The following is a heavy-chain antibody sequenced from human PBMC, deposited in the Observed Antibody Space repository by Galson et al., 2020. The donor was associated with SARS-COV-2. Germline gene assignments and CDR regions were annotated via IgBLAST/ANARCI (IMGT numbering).Heavy chain of an antibody. Sequence: GGSLRLSCAVSGFTFSGYWMHWVRQVPEEGLVWVSRISEDGSITNYADSVKGRFTVSRDNAKNTLSFQMNSLRAEDTAMYYCTRDTPECGTLFDYWGQGSLVTVSS. CDR1: GFTFSGYW. V-gene: IGHV3-74*01. CDR3: TRDTPECGTLFDY. CDR2: ISEDGSIT. J-gene: IGHJ4*02. D-gene: IGHD2-15*01.